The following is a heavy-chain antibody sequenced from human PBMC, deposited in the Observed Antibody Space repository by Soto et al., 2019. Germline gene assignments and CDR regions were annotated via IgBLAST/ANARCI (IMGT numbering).Heavy chain of an antibody. D-gene: IGHD6-19*01. Sequence: GASMKVSCKASGYTFTDYYMHWVLQAPGQGREWMGWINPNSGGTNYAQKFQGRVTMTRDTSISTAYMELNRLRSDDTAVYYCARDQSPSSGWPGMDVWGQGTTVTV. CDR3: ARDQSPSSGWPGMDV. CDR2: INPNSGGT. J-gene: IGHJ6*02. V-gene: IGHV1-2*03. CDR1: GYTFTDYY.